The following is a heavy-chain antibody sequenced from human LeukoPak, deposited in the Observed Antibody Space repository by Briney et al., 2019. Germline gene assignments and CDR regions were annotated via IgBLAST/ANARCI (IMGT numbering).Heavy chain of an antibody. J-gene: IGHJ5*02. Sequence: SETLSLTCAVYGGSFSGYYWSWIRQPPGKGLEWIGEINHSGSTNYNPSLKSRVTISVDTSKNQFSLKLSSVTAADTAVYYCARVGIVVVPAAINWFDPWGQGTLVTVSS. D-gene: IGHD2-2*03. V-gene: IGHV4-34*01. CDR1: GGSFSGYY. CDR2: INHSGST. CDR3: ARVGIVVVPAAINWFDP.